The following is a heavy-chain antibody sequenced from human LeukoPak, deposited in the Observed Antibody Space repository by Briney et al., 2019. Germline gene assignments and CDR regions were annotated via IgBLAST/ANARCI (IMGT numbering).Heavy chain of an antibody. Sequence: GGSLRLSCTASGFTFGDYAMTWVRQGPGKGLEYVSGIDSSGGSTHYANSLKDRFTISRDNSKNTLYLQMGSLRAEDMAVYYCAREGHSSGHCGTFDIWGQGTMVTVSS. V-gene: IGHV3-64*01. D-gene: IGHD3-22*01. CDR1: GFTFGDYA. CDR2: IDSSGGST. CDR3: AREGHSSGHCGTFDI. J-gene: IGHJ3*02.